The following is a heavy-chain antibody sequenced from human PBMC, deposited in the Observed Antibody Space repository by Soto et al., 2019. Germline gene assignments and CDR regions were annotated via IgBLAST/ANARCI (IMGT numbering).Heavy chain of an antibody. J-gene: IGHJ5*02. CDR3: ARSPTVTSIWYNP. D-gene: IGHD4-17*01. Sequence: TLSISCTVSSGSISSGGCYWSWIRQHPGKGLEWIGYIYYSGSTYYNPSLKSRVTISVDTSKNQFSLKLSSVTAADTAVYYCARSPTVTSIWYNPWGQGILVTVSS. CDR1: SGSISSGGCY. V-gene: IGHV4-31*03. CDR2: IYYSGST.